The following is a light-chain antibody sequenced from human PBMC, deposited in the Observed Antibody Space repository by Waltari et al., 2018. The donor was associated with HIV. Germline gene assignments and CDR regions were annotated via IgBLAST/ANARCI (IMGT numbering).Light chain of an antibody. J-gene: IGKJ1*01. CDR3: QQYNSWPPAWT. Sequence: EIVMTQSPATLSVSPGDRATLSCRASQSVSSNLAWYQQRPGQAPRLLLFGASTRATGIPARFSGSGSGTEFSLTISSLQSEDFAVYYCQQYNSWPPAWTFGQGTNVEIK. CDR2: GAS. CDR1: QSVSSN. V-gene: IGKV3-15*01.